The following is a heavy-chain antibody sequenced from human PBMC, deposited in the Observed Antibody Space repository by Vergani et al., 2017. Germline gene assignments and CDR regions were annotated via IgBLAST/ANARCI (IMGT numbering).Heavy chain of an antibody. V-gene: IGHV3-74*01. D-gene: IGHD5-18*01. J-gene: IGHJ6*03. Sequence: EVQLVESGGGLVQPGGSLRLSCAASGFTFSSYWMHWVRQAPGKGLVWVSRINSDGSSTSYADSVKGRFTISRDNAKNTLYLQMNSLRAEDTAVYYCARAGDTAIGHYYYYYMDVWGKGTTVTVSS. CDR1: GFTFSSYW. CDR2: INSDGSST. CDR3: ARAGDTAIGHYYYYYMDV.